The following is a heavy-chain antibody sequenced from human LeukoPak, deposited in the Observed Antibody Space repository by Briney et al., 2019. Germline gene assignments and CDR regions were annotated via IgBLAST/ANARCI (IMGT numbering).Heavy chain of an antibody. CDR2: ISSSSSYI. V-gene: IGHV3-21*01. Sequence: PGGSLRLSCAASGFTFSDYYMNWVRQAPGKGLEWVSSISSSSSYIYYADSVKGRFTISRDNAKNSLYLQMNSLRAEDTAVYYCASQGGLDYWGQGTLVTVSS. D-gene: IGHD3-16*01. J-gene: IGHJ4*02. CDR3: ASQGGLDY. CDR1: GFTFSDYY.